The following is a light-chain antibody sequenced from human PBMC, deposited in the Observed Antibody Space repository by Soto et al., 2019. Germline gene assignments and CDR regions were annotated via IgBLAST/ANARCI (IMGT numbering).Light chain of an antibody. CDR3: QSYDSSLSGSV. CDR2: GNT. Sequence: QAVVTQPPSVSGAPGQRVTISCTGSSSNIGAGYDVHWYQQLPGTAPKVLIYGNTNRPSGVPDRFSGSKSGTSASLAITGLQGDDEADYYCQSYDSSLSGSVFGGGTKVTVL. V-gene: IGLV1-40*01. J-gene: IGLJ3*02. CDR1: SSNIGAGYD.